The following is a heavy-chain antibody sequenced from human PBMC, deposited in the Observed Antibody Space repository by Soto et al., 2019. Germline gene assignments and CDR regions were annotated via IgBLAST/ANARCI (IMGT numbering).Heavy chain of an antibody. CDR3: ARAGSGRPAYYYYGMDV. V-gene: IGHV1-69*06. D-gene: IGHD1-26*01. J-gene: IGHJ6*02. CDR2: IIPIFGTA. CDR1: GGTFSSYA. Sequence: ASVKVTCKASGGTFSSYAISWVRQAPGQGLGWMGGIIPIFGTANYAQKFQGRVTITADKSTSTAYMELSSLRSEDTAVYYCARAGSGRPAYYYYGMDVWGQGTTVTAP.